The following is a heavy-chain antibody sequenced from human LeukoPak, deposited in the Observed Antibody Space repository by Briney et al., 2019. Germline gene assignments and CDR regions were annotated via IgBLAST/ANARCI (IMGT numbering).Heavy chain of an antibody. Sequence: SETLSLTCAVYGGSFSGYYWSWIRQPPGKGLEWIGEIKHSGSTNYNPSLKSRVTISVDTSKNQFSLKLSSVTAADTAVYYCARGRVIVVVTAFDIWGQGTMVTVSS. D-gene: IGHD3-22*01. CDR3: ARGRVIVVVTAFDI. CDR1: GGSFSGYY. J-gene: IGHJ3*02. CDR2: IKHSGST. V-gene: IGHV4-34*01.